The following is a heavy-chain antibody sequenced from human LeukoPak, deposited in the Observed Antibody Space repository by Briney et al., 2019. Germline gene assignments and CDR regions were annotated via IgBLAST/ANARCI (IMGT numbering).Heavy chain of an antibody. V-gene: IGHV3-33*06. J-gene: IGHJ4*02. D-gene: IGHD5-18*01. Sequence: PGRSLRLSCAASGFTFSSYGMHWVRQAPGKGLEWVAVIWYDGSNKYYADSVKGRFTISRDNSKNTLYLQMNSLRAEDTAVYYCAKELYSYGLDYFDYWGQGTLVTVSS. CDR1: GFTFSSYG. CDR2: IWYDGSNK. CDR3: AKELYSYGLDYFDY.